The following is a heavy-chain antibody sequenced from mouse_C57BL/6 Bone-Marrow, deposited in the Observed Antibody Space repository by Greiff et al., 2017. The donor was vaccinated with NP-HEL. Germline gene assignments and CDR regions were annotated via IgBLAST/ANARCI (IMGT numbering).Heavy chain of an antibody. V-gene: IGHV1-72*01. D-gene: IGHD1-3*01. CDR2: IDPNSGGT. J-gene: IGHJ2*01. CDR3: SRWVLLKTYYFDY. Sequence: VQLQQPGAELVKPGASVKLSCKASGYTFTSYWMHWVKQRPGRGLEWIGRIDPNSGGTKYNEKFKSKATLTVDKPSSTAYMQLSSLTSEDSAVYYCSRWVLLKTYYFDYWGQGTTLTVSS. CDR1: GYTFTSYW.